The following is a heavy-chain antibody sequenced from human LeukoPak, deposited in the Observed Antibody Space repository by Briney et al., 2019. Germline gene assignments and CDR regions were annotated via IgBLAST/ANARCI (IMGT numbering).Heavy chain of an antibody. Sequence: GGSLRLSCAASGFTVSSNYMSWVRQAPGKGLEWVSVIYSGGSTYYADSVKGRFTISRDNSKNTLYLQMNSLRAEDTAVFYCARGYDILTGYYHWGQGTLVTVSS. CDR3: ARGYDILTGYYH. J-gene: IGHJ4*02. CDR2: IYSGGST. D-gene: IGHD3-9*01. CDR1: GFTVSSNY. V-gene: IGHV3-53*01.